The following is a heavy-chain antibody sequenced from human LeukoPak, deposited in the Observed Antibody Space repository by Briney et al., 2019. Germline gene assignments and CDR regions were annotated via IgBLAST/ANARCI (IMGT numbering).Heavy chain of an antibody. CDR1: GFTFSSYG. CDR3: AKDPRGYSYGGIDY. J-gene: IGHJ4*02. V-gene: IGHV3-30*18. CDR2: ISYDGSNK. D-gene: IGHD5-18*01. Sequence: GRSLRLSCAASGFTFSSYGMHWVRQAPGKGLEWVAVISYDGSNKYYADSVKGRFTISRDNSKNTLYLQMNSLRAEDTAVYYYAKDPRGYSYGGIDYWGQGTLVTVSS.